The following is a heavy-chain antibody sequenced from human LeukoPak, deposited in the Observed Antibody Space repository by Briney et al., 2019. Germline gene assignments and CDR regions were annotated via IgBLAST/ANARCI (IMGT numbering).Heavy chain of an antibody. CDR2: IWYDGSNK. CDR3: ARDPTLTNYDYVWGSSTFDY. Sequence: QPGRSLRLSCAASGFTFSSYGMHWVRQAPGKGLEWVAVIWYDGSNKYYADSVKGRFTISRDNSKNTLYLQMNSLRAEDTAVHYCARDPTLTNYDYVWGSSTFDYWGQGTLVTVSS. D-gene: IGHD3-16*01. CDR1: GFTFSSYG. V-gene: IGHV3-33*01. J-gene: IGHJ4*02.